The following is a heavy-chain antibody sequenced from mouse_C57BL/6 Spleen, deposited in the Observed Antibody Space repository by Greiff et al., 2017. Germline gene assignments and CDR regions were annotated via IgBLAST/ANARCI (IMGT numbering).Heavy chain of an antibody. CDR3: ARGAYYSNYDYAMDY. Sequence: EVKLVESGGGLVKPGGSLKLSCAASGFTFSDYGMHWVRQAPEKGLEWVAYISSGSSTIYYADTVKGRFTISRDNAKNTLFLQMTSLRSEDTAMYYCARGAYYSNYDYAMDYWGKGTSVTVSS. J-gene: IGHJ4*01. CDR1: GFTFSDYG. CDR2: ISSGSSTI. V-gene: IGHV5-17*01. D-gene: IGHD2-5*01.